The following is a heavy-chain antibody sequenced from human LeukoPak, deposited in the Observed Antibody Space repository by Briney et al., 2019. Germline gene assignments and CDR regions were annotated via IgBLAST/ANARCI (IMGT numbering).Heavy chain of an antibody. D-gene: IGHD6-6*01. Sequence: PGGSLRLTCAASGFTFSSYSMNWVRQAPGKGLEWVSSISSSSSYIYYADSVKGRFTISRDNAKNSLYLQMNSLRAEDTAVYYCARSQGGIYSSSQYFQHWGQGTLVTVSS. J-gene: IGHJ1*01. V-gene: IGHV3-21*01. CDR1: GFTFSSYS. CDR3: ARSQGGIYSSSQYFQH. CDR2: ISSSSSYI.